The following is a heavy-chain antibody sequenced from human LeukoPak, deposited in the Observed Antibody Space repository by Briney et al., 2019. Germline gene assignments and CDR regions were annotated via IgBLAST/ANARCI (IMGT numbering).Heavy chain of an antibody. D-gene: IGHD6-13*01. J-gene: IGHJ4*02. V-gene: IGHV4-59*08. Sequence: SETLSLTCTVSGGSISSYYWSWIRQPPGQGLEWIGYIYYSGSTNYNPSLKSRVTISVDTSKNQFSLKLSSVTAADTAVYYCARHQAAAGTFFDYWGQGTLVTVSS. CDR1: GGSISSYY. CDR3: ARHQAAAGTFFDY. CDR2: IYYSGST.